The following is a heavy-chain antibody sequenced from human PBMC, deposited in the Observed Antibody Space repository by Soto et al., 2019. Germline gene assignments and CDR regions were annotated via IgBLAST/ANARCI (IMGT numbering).Heavy chain of an antibody. D-gene: IGHD6-13*01. V-gene: IGHV3-11*05. CDR3: AKEGPGSSNWYVDS. J-gene: IGHJ4*02. CDR2: ISSSSIYI. CDR1: GFTFSDYY. Sequence: PGGSLRLSCAASGFTFSDYYMSWIRQAPGKGLEWLSYISSSSIYINYADSVKGRFTISRDNTKNSLYLQMNRLRAEDTAVYYCAKEGPGSSNWYVDSWGQGT.